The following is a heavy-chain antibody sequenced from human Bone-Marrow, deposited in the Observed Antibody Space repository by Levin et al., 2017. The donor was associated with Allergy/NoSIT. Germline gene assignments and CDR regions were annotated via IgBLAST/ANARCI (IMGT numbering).Heavy chain of an antibody. J-gene: IGHJ4*02. Sequence: GGSLRLSCAVSGLTFSNSWMSWVRQIVGKGLEWVANIKPDGSEKYVVDSMKGRFTISRDNAKNSLYLEMNSLRVEDTAVYYCVREARGPDYWGQGTLVTVSS. CDR1: GLTFSNSW. CDR2: IKPDGSEK. V-gene: IGHV3-7*01. CDR3: VREARGPDY.